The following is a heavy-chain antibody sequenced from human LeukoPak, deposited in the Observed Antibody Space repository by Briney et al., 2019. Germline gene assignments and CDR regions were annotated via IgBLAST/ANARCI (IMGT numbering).Heavy chain of an antibody. CDR3: ARTYDFGRGPPGDAFDN. V-gene: IGHV3-48*01. D-gene: IGHD3-3*01. CDR2: IDARSGIT. Sequence: RTGGSLRLSCAASGFTFTIFGLNWVRQAPGKGPEWVSYIDARSGITYYADSVQGRFTISRDNAKESVFLQMNSLRVDDTAVYYCARTYDFGRGPPGDAFDNWGPGTWVTVSS. J-gene: IGHJ3*02. CDR1: GFTFTIFG.